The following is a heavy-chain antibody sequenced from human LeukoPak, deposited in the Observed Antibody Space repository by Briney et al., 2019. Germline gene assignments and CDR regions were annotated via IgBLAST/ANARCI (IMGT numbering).Heavy chain of an antibody. Sequence: GGSLRLSCAASGFTFSSYAMSWVRQAPGKGLEWVSAISGSGGSTYYADSVKGRFTISRDNSKNTLYLQMNSLRAEDTAVYYCAKDRGGLGYCSGGSCSNDAFDIWGQGTMVTVSS. CDR1: GFTFSSYA. CDR2: ISGSGGST. CDR3: AKDRGGLGYCSGGSCSNDAFDI. V-gene: IGHV3-23*01. D-gene: IGHD2-15*01. J-gene: IGHJ3*02.